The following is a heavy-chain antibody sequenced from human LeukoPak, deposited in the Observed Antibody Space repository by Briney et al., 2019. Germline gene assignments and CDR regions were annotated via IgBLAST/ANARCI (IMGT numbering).Heavy chain of an antibody. J-gene: IGHJ3*02. D-gene: IGHD3-3*01. CDR2: IYPGDSDT. Sequence: GESLKISCKGSGYSFTSYWIGWVRQMPGKGLEWMGIIYPGDSDTRYSPSFQGQVTISADKSISTAYLQWSSLKASDTAMYYCARRPMDYDFWSGSPREGAFDIWGQGTMVTVSS. CDR1: GYSFTSYW. V-gene: IGHV5-51*01. CDR3: ARRPMDYDFWSGSPREGAFDI.